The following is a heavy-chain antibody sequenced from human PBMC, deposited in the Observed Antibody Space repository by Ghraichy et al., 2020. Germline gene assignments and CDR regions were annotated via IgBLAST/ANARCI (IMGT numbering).Heavy chain of an antibody. J-gene: IGHJ2*01. CDR1: GFTLSSYA. D-gene: IGHD1-26*01. CDR2: ISGSGGST. V-gene: IGHV3-23*01. Sequence: GGSLRLSCAASGFTLSSYAMSWVRQAPGKGLEWVSAISGSGGSTYYADSVKGRFTISRDNSKNMLYLQMNSLRAEDTAVYYCAKDRLQWELPNWHFDLWGRGTLASVSS. CDR3: AKDRLQWELPNWHFDL.